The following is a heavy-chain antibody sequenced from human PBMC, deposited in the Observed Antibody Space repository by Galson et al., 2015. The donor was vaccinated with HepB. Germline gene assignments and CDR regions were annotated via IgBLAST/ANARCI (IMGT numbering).Heavy chain of an antibody. J-gene: IGHJ4*02. CDR2: SIPIFGTA. V-gene: IGHV1-69*13. Sequence: SVKVSCKASGGTFSSYAISWVRQAPGQGLEWMGGSIPIFGTANYAQKFQGRVTITADESTSTAYMELSSLRSEATAVCYCAREKGGGPFDYWGQGTLVTVSS. CDR1: GGTFSSYA. D-gene: IGHD3-16*01. CDR3: AREKGGGPFDY.